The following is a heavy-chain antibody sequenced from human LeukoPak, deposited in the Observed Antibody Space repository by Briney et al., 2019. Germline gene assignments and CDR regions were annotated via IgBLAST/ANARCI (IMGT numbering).Heavy chain of an antibody. V-gene: IGHV1-2*02. J-gene: IGHJ4*01. CDR1: GYTFTEHF. CDR3: ARDLRPANL. CDR2: IHPASGNT. D-gene: IGHD1-14*01. Sequence: ASVKVSCKASGYTFTEHFIHWVRQAPGQGLEYMGWIHPASGNTVSAQMFQGRVTLTRVSSRSTTYMELSSLRSDDTAVYYCARDLRPANLWGHGTLVTVSS.